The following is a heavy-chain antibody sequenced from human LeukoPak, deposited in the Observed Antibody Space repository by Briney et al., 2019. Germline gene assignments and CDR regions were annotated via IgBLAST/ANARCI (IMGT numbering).Heavy chain of an antibody. CDR2: ISWNSNNI. J-gene: IGHJ4*02. Sequence: GGSLRLSCAASGFTFDDYAMHWVRQAPGKGLEWVSSISWNSNNIDYADSVKGRFTVSRDNAKNSLFLQMNSLGAEDTAVYFCAREPLDYWGQGTLVTVSS. V-gene: IGHV3-9*01. CDR3: AREPLDY. CDR1: GFTFDDYA.